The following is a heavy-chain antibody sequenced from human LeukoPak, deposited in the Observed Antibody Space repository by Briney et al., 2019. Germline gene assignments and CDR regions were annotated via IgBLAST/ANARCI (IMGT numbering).Heavy chain of an antibody. V-gene: IGHV6-1*01. CDR3: ARRLTQYDCFDP. D-gene: IGHD2-2*01. CDR2: TYYRSTWYN. J-gene: IGHJ5*02. CDR1: RDSVSSNSVT. Sequence: SQTLSLTCAISRDSVSSNSVTWNWIRQSPSRGLEWLGRTYYRSTWYNDYAVSVRGRITVNPDTSKNQFSLHLNSVTPEDTAVYYCARRLTQYDCFDPWGQGILVTVSS.